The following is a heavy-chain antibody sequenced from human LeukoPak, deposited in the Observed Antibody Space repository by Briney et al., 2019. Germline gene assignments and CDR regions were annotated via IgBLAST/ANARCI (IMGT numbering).Heavy chain of an antibody. J-gene: IGHJ4*02. CDR3: AKVVAVAISDFDY. CDR2: ISGSGGST. D-gene: IGHD6-19*01. V-gene: IGHV3-23*01. CDR1: GFTFNTYG. Sequence: GGSLRLSCAASGFTFNTYGMSWVRQAPGKGLEWVSAISGSGGSTYYADSVKGRFTISRDNSKNTLYLQMNSLRAEDTAVYYCAKVVAVAISDFDYWGQGTLVTVSS.